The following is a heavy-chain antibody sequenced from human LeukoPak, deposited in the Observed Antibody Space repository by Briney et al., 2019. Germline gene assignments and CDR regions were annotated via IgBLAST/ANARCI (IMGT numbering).Heavy chain of an antibody. CDR1: GFTFSSYS. CDR2: ISSSSSYI. D-gene: IGHD2-15*01. J-gene: IGHJ4*02. V-gene: IGHV3-21*01. CDR3: ARDLADIDDY. Sequence: GESLTLSCAASGFTFSSYSMNWVRQAPGKGLEWVSSISSSSSYIYYADSVKGRFTISRDNAKNSLYLQMNSLRAEDTAVYYCARDLADIDDYWGQGTLVTVTS.